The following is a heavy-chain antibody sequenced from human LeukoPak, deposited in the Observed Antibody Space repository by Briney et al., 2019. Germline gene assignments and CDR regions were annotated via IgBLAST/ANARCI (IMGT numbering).Heavy chain of an antibody. CDR3: GRKAGDCGGGSCYSIDY. CDR2: IIPIFGTA. J-gene: IGHJ4*02. D-gene: IGHD2-15*01. CDR1: GGSFSSEA. V-gene: IGHV1-69*05. Sequence: ASVKVSCKAFGGSFSSEAISWVRQAPGQGLEWMGGIIPIFGTANHAQKFQGRVTITTDESTSTAYMEVSSLRSEDTAVCYCGRKAGDCGGGSCYSIDYWGQGTLVTVSS.